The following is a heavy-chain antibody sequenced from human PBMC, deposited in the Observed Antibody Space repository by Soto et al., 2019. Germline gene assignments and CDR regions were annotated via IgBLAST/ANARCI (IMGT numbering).Heavy chain of an antibody. V-gene: IGHV3-13*04. CDR1: GFTFSSYD. J-gene: IGHJ4*02. CDR3: AGGVTMVRGVILDYFDY. Sequence: EVQLVESGGGLVQPGGSLRLSCAASGFTFSSYDMHWVRQATGKGLEWVSTIGTAGDTYYPGSVKGRFTISRENAKNSLYLQMNSLRAGDTAVYYCAGGVTMVRGVILDYFDYWGQGNLVIVSS. D-gene: IGHD3-10*01. CDR2: IGTAGDT.